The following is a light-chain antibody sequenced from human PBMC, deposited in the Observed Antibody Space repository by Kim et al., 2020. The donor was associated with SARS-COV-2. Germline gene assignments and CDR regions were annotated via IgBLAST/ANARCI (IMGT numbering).Light chain of an antibody. J-gene: IGLJ1*01. CDR2: EVN. Sequence: QSVLTQPASVSGSPGQSITIPCTGTSNDIGYYDYVSWYQQYPGSAPTLILYEVNKRPSGISNRFSGSKSGNTASLTISGLQAADEARYYCSTHTRANTLVFGTGTKVTVL. V-gene: IGLV2-14*03. CDR3: STHTRANTLV. CDR1: SNDIGYYDY.